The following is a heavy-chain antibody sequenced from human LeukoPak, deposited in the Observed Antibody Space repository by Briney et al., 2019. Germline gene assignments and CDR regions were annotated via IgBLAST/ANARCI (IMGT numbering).Heavy chain of an antibody. V-gene: IGHV4-4*02. Sequence: PSETLSLTCAVSGGSISNEYWWGWVRRPPGRGLEWIGEIYHSGSTNYIPSLQRRVTISVDKSENQFSLKLTSVTAANTAVYYCAGSPIGSGMDVWGQGITVSVSS. J-gene: IGHJ6*02. CDR1: GGSISNEYW. CDR2: IYHSGST. D-gene: IGHD2-15*01. CDR3: AGSPIGSGMDV.